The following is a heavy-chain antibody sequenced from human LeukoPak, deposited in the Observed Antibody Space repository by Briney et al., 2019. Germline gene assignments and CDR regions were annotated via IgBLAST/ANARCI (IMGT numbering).Heavy chain of an antibody. J-gene: IGHJ6*03. D-gene: IGHD2-21*02. CDR1: GGTFSSYA. V-gene: IGHV1-69*06. CDR3: ARGGGDWESYYYMDV. CDR2: IIPIFGTA. Sequence: SVKVSCKASGGTFSSYAISWVPQAPGQGRDWMGGIIPIFGTANYAQKVQGRVTITADKSTSTAYMELSSLRSEDTAVYYCARGGGDWESYYYMDVWGKGTTVTVSS.